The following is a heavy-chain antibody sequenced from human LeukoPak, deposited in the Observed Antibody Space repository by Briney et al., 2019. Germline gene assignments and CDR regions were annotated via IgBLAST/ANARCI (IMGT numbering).Heavy chain of an antibody. CDR2: IIPIFGTA. V-gene: IGHV1-69*13. Sequence: SVKVSCKASGGTFSSYAISWVRQAPGQGLEWMGGIIPIFGTANYAQKFQGRVTITADESTSTAYMELSSLRSEDTAVYYCATPGRVVVANGLSEYFQHWGQGTLVTVSS. CDR3: ATPGRVVVANGLSEYFQH. D-gene: IGHD3-22*01. CDR1: GGTFSSYA. J-gene: IGHJ1*01.